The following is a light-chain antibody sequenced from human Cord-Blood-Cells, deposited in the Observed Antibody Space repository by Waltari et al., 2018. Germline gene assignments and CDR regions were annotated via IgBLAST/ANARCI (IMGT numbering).Light chain of an antibody. Sequence: QSALTQPDSVSGSPGQSITIPCTGTTSDVGGYTYVSWYQQHPGKAPKLMIYDVSNRPSGVSNRFSGSKSGNTASLTISGLQADDEADYYCSSYTSSSTVVFGGGTKLTVL. J-gene: IGLJ2*01. CDR2: DVS. V-gene: IGLV2-14*01. CDR1: TSDVGGYTY. CDR3: SSYTSSSTVV.